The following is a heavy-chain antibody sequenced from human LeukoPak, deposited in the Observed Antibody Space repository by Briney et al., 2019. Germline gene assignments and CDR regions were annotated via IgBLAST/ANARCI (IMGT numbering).Heavy chain of an antibody. Sequence: SQTLSLTCAISGDSVSSNSAAWNWIRQSPSRGLEWLGRTYYRSKWYNDYAVSVKSRISINPDTSKNQFSLQLNSVTPEDTAVYYCARERNGIAAADDYYYYGMDVWGQGTTVTVSS. CDR3: ARERNGIAAADDYYYYGMDV. CDR2: TYYRSKWYN. D-gene: IGHD6-13*01. J-gene: IGHJ6*02. V-gene: IGHV6-1*01. CDR1: GDSVSSNSAA.